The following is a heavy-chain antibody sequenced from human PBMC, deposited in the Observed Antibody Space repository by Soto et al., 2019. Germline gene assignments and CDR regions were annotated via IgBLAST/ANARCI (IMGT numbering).Heavy chain of an antibody. D-gene: IGHD1-26*01. CDR1: GFTFSSYG. Sequence: QVQLVESGGGVVQPGRSLRLSCAASGFTFSSYGMHWVRQAPGKGLEWVAVIWYDGSNKYYADSVKGRFTISRDNSKNTLYLQMNSLRAEDTAVYYCAREGELSRLGYWGQGTLVTVSS. CDR3: AREGELSRLGY. CDR2: IWYDGSNK. V-gene: IGHV3-33*01. J-gene: IGHJ4*02.